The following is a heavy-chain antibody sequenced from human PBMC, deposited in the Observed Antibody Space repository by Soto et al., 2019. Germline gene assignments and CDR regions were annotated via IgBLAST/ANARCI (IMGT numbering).Heavy chain of an antibody. V-gene: IGHV1-18*04. D-gene: IGHD6-19*01. CDR2: ISAYNGNT. Sequence: ASVKVSCKASGYTFTSYGISGVRQAPGQGLEWMGWISAYNGNTNYAQKLQGRVTMTTDTSTSTAYMELRSLRSDDTAVYYCARDLRVAVAGPPGYWGQGTLVTVSS. CDR3: ARDLRVAVAGPPGY. J-gene: IGHJ4*02. CDR1: GYTFTSYG.